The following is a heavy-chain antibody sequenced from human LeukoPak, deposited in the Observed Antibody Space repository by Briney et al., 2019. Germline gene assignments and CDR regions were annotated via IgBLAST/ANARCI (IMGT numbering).Heavy chain of an antibody. CDR3: ARELTYCSGGSCYRLVGMDV. Sequence: PSETLSLTCAVYGGSFSGYYWSWIRQPPGKGLEWIGEINHSGSTYYNPSLKSRVTISVDRSKNQFSLKLSSVTAADTAVYYCARELTYCSGGSCYRLVGMDVWGQGTTVTVSS. CDR2: INHSGST. D-gene: IGHD2-15*01. CDR1: GGSFSGYY. J-gene: IGHJ6*02. V-gene: IGHV4-34*01.